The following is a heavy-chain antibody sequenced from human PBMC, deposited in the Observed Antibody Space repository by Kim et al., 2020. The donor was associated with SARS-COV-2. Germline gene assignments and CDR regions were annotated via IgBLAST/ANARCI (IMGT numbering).Heavy chain of an antibody. V-gene: IGHV3-7*01. CDR3: ARIGYSSSSFDY. CDR1: GFTFTNYW. D-gene: IGHD6-6*01. Sequence: GGSLRLSCAASGFTFTNYWMSWVRQAPGKGLEWVANINQDGRVKYYVDSVKGRFTFSRDNAKNSLSLQMNSLRDDDTAVYHCARIGYSSSSFDYWGQGTLVTVTS. J-gene: IGHJ4*02. CDR2: INQDGRVK.